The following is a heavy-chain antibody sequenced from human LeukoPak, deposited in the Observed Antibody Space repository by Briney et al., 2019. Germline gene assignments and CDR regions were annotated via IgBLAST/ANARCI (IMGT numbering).Heavy chain of an antibody. J-gene: IGHJ5*02. V-gene: IGHV4-39*01. CDR1: GGSISSSSYY. CDR3: ARGTGYDFWSGYYCNWFDP. Sequence: SETLSLTCTVSGGSISSSSYYWGWIRQPPGKGLEWIGSIYYSGSTYYNPSLKSRVTISVDTSKNQFSLKLSSVTAADTAVYYCARGTGYDFWSGYYCNWFDPWGQGTLVTVSS. CDR2: IYYSGST. D-gene: IGHD3-3*01.